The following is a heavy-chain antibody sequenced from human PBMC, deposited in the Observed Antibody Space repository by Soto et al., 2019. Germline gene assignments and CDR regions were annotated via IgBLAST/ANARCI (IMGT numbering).Heavy chain of an antibody. J-gene: IGHJ5*02. CDR2: INAGNGDT. Sequence: ASVKVSCKASGITFSTYAIHWLRQAPGQRLEWMGWINAGNGDTRYSQKFQGRVTLTRDTSASTAYMDLSSLRSEDTALYYCARAISGYVTWGQGTLVTVSS. D-gene: IGHD5-12*01. CDR3: ARAISGYVT. CDR1: GITFSTYA. V-gene: IGHV1-3*01.